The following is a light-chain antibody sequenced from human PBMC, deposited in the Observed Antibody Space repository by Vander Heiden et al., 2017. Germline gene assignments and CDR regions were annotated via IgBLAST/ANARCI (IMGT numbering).Light chain of an antibody. CDR2: EVS. J-gene: IGLJ1*01. Sequence: QSALTQPPSASGAPGQSVTISCTGTSSDVGGYNYVSWYQQHPGKAPKVVIYEVSQRPSWVPDRFSGSKSANTASLTVSGLQAEDEADYYCSSFAGFNNYVFGTGTKVTVL. CDR3: SSFAGFNNYV. V-gene: IGLV2-8*01. CDR1: SSDVGGYNY.